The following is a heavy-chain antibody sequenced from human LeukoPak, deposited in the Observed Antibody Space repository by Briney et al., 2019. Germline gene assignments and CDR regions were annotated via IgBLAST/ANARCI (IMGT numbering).Heavy chain of an antibody. D-gene: IGHD4-23*01. V-gene: IGHV3-66*01. CDR2: ISNSGTT. Sequence: GGSLRLSCAASGFAVSSNHVTWVRQAPGKGLEWVSVISNSGTTFYPDSVKGRFTISRDNSKNTVYLQMNSLRAEDTAVYYCAGYGGNSFWGPGTLITVSS. CDR1: GFAVSSNH. CDR3: AGYGGNSF. J-gene: IGHJ4*02.